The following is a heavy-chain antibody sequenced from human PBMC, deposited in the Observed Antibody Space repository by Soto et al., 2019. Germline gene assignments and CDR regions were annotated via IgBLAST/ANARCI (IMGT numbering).Heavy chain of an antibody. CDR1: GFTFSSCA. CDR3: AKRHSSGWVDF. Sequence: EVQLLESGGGLVQPGGSLRLSCAASGFTFSSCAMNWVRQAPGKGLELVSTISSSGGGTYYADSVKGRFTISRDNPNNTQYLQMDSLRAEDTAVYYCAKRHSSGWVDFWGQGPLVTGSS. J-gene: IGHJ4*02. V-gene: IGHV3-23*01. CDR2: ISSSGGGT. D-gene: IGHD6-19*01.